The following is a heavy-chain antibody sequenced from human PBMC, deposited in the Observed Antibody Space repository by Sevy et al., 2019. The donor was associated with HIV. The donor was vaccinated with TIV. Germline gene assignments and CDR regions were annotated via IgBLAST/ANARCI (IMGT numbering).Heavy chain of an antibody. V-gene: IGHV3-11*01. Sequence: GGSLRLSSAASGFTFSDYYMSWIRQAPGKGLEWVSYISSSGSTIYYADSVKGRFTISKDNAKNSRYLQMNSLRAEETAVYYCAGYDGYYYGMDVWGQGTTVTVSS. D-gene: IGHD3-22*01. CDR2: ISSSGSTI. CDR1: GFTFSDYY. CDR3: AGYDGYYYGMDV. J-gene: IGHJ6*02.